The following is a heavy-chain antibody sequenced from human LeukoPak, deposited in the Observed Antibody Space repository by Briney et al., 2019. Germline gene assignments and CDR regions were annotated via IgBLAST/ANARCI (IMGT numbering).Heavy chain of an antibody. CDR2: IYHSGSA. J-gene: IGHJ4*02. CDR1: GGSINSYY. D-gene: IGHD5-18*01. Sequence: SETLSLTCTVSGGSINSYYWSWIRQPPGKGLEWIGYIYHSGSANYKPSLKSRVTISVDTSKNQFSLKLSSVTAADTAVYYCARAGGYSYGHPFDYWGQGTLVTVSS. CDR3: ARAGGYSYGHPFDY. V-gene: IGHV4-59*01.